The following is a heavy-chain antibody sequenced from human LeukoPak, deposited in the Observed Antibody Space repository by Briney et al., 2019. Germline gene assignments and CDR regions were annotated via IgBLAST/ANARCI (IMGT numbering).Heavy chain of an antibody. D-gene: IGHD2-15*01. CDR1: GYTFTRYA. Sequence: ASVKVSCKASGYTFTRYAISWVRQAPGQGLEWMGWISAYDGNTNYAQNLQGRVTMTTDTSTSTASMELRSLRSDDTAVYYCARDSCSGGTCYLDVWGQGTTVTVSS. J-gene: IGHJ6*02. CDR2: ISAYDGNT. V-gene: IGHV1-18*01. CDR3: ARDSCSGGTCYLDV.